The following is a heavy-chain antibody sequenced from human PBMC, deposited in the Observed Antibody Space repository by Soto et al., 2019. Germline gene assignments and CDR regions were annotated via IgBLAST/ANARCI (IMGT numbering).Heavy chain of an antibody. D-gene: IGHD6-19*01. CDR2: INPSGRST. CDR1: GYTFTSYY. V-gene: IGHV1-46*01. J-gene: IGHJ4*02. Sequence: QVQLVQSGAEVKKPGASVKISCKASGYTFTSYYMHWVRQAPGQGLEWMGMINPSGRSTGYAQKFHGRITMTRDTSTSTVYMELSSLRSEDTAVYYCARDSSSGWPLGYWGQGTLVTVSS. CDR3: ARDSSSGWPLGY.